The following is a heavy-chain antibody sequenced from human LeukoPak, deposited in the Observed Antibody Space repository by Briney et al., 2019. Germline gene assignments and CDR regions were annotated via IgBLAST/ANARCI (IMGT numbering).Heavy chain of an antibody. CDR3: ARVGYSGGYYGSDAFDI. CDR1: GGSISSYY. CDR2: IYYSGST. Sequence: PSETLSLTCTVSGGSISSYYWSWIRQPPGKGLEWIGYIYYSGSTNYNPSLKSRVTISVDTSKNQFSLKLSSVTAADTAVYYCARVGYSGGYYGSDAFDIWGQGTMVTVSS. J-gene: IGHJ3*02. V-gene: IGHV4-59*01. D-gene: IGHD1-26*01.